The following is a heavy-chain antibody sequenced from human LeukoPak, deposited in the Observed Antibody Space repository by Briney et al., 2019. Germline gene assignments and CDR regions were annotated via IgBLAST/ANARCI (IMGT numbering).Heavy chain of an antibody. CDR3: ARVVYDSSGYAFDI. J-gene: IGHJ3*02. V-gene: IGHV3-13*01. CDR2: IGTAGDT. Sequence: GGSLRLSCAASGFTFSSYDMHWVRQATGKGLEWVSAIGTAGDTYYPGSVKGRFTISRENAKNSLYLQMNSLRAGDTAVYYCARVVYDSSGYAFDIWGQGTMVTVSS. CDR1: GFTFSSYD. D-gene: IGHD3-22*01.